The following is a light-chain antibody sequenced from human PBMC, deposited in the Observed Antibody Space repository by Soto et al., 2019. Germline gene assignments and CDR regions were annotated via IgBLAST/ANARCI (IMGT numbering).Light chain of an antibody. CDR2: AAS. CDR1: QGISSY. Sequence: DIQLTQSPSFLSASVGDRVTITCRASQGISSYLAWYQQKPGKAPKLLIYAASTLQSGVPSRLRGSGSWTEFTLPVSSLQPEDFPTYHCQQFNTYLAFGGGTKVEIK. V-gene: IGKV1-9*01. J-gene: IGKJ4*01. CDR3: QQFNTYLA.